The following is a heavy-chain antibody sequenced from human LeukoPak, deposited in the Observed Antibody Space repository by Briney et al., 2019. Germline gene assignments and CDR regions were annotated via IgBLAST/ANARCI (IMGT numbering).Heavy chain of an antibody. CDR3: AGGAGYYNGFDY. CDR2: MNPNSGNT. V-gene: IGHV1-8*01. J-gene: IGHJ4*02. Sequence: ASVKVSCKASGYTFTSYDINWVRQATGQGLEWMGWMNPNSGNTGYAQKFQGRVTMTRNTSISTAHMELSSLRSEDTAVYYCAGGAGYYNGFDYWGQGTLVTVSS. CDR1: GYTFTSYD. D-gene: IGHD3-9*01.